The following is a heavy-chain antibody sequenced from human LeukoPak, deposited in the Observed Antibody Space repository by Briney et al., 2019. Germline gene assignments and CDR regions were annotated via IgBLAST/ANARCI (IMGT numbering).Heavy chain of an antibody. CDR1: GFTFSSYW. CDR2: INSDGSST. Sequence: PGGSLRPSCAASGFTFSSYWMHWVRQAPGKGLVWVSRINSDGSSTSYADSVKGRFTISRDNAKNTLYLQMNSLRAEDTAVYYCARGARSSLFDYWGQGTLVTVSS. CDR3: ARGARSSLFDY. V-gene: IGHV3-74*01. D-gene: IGHD6-13*01. J-gene: IGHJ4*02.